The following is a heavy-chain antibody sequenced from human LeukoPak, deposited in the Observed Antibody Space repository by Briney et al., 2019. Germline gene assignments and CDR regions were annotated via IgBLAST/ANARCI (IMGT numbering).Heavy chain of an antibody. Sequence: SETLSLTCSVSGGSISGSSDYWGWVRQPPGKGLEWIGSIYHSETTYYNPSLKSRVIISVDTSKNQFSLKLNSVTAADTAVYYCGRPNPDSSGYYGSFDPWGQGILVTVSS. CDR2: IYHSETT. V-gene: IGHV4-39*01. D-gene: IGHD3-22*01. J-gene: IGHJ5*02. CDR3: GRPNPDSSGYYGSFDP. CDR1: GGSISGSSDY.